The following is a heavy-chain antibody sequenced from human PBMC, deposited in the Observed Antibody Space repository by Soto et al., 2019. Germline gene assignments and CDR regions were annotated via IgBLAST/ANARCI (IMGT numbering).Heavy chain of an antibody. V-gene: IGHV1-69*13. CDR3: ARGSYDSYAGFFGMDV. J-gene: IGHJ6*02. CDR1: GGSFMSQA. CDR2: IIPFSGTV. D-gene: IGHD3-10*01. Sequence: GASVKVSCKTSGGSFMSQAISWVRQAPGQGPEWMGGIIPFSGTVTYTQRFQGRLTLTADEPTKTAYMELSSLRSEDTAVYYCARGSYDSYAGFFGMDVWGQGITVTVSS.